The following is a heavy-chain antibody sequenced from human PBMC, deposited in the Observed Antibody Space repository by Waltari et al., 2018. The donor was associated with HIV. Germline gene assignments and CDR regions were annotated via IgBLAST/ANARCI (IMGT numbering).Heavy chain of an antibody. CDR1: GYSISSGVY. V-gene: IGHV4-38-2*01. CDR2: IYHSGNT. Sequence: QVQLQESGPGLVKPSESLSLTCAVAGYSISSGVYWVWTRQPPGKGLEWIGRIYHSGNTFYSPSLKSRVTMSVDTSKNQFSLKLSSVTAADTAMYYCARGGRYSSSLAELDFWGQGTLVTVSS. CDR3: ARGGRYSSSLAELDF. D-gene: IGHD6-6*01. J-gene: IGHJ4*02.